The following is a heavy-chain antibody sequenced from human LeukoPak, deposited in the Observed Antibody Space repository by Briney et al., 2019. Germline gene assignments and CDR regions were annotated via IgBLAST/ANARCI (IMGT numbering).Heavy chain of an antibody. D-gene: IGHD3-22*01. CDR2: IILISGTS. V-gene: IGHV1-69*13. J-gene: IGHJ4*02. CDR1: GGTLSSYG. CDR3: ARSDSSGYYI. Sequence: SVTVSCKASGGTLSSYGFSWVRQAPGQGLEWMGGIILISGTSNYAQKFQGRVTITADESTSTAYMELSSLRSEDTAVYYCARSDSSGYYIWGQGTQVTVSS.